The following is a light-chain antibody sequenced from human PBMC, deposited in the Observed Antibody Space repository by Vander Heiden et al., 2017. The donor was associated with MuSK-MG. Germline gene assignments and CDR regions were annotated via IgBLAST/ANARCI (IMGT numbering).Light chain of an antibody. V-gene: IGKV3-20*01. CDR1: QSVGNNY. J-gene: IGKJ1*01. CDR3: QQDDSLPRT. CDR2: AAS. Sequence: EIVLTQSPGTLALSPGERATLSCRASQSVGNNYLAWYQQKPGQAPRLLIYAASSRATGIPPRFSGSGSGTDFSLTITRLEPEDFAVYYCQQDDSLPRTFGHGTKVEIK.